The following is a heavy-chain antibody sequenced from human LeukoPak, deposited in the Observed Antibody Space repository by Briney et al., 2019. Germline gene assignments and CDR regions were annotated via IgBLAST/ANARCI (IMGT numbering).Heavy chain of an antibody. V-gene: IGHV3-23*01. CDR3: AKESPYTSPRNYYFDY. CDR1: GFTFSSYA. CDR2: ISGSGGST. D-gene: IGHD1-14*01. J-gene: IGHJ4*02. Sequence: GGSLRLSCAASGFTFSSYAMSWVRQAPGKGLEWVSGISGSGGSTYYGDSVKGRSSISRDNSKNTVYLQINSLRADDTAIYYCAKESPYTSPRNYYFDYWGQGTLVTVSS.